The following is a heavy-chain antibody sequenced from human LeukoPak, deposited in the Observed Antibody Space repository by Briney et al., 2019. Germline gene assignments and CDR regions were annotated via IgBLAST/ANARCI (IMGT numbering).Heavy chain of an antibody. CDR1: GESFSAYY. V-gene: IGHV4-34*01. D-gene: IGHD3-10*01. Sequence: SETLSLTCAVYGESFSAYYWSWIRQSPGKGLEWWGEINQSGSTNYNTSLKSRVTISVDTSKNQSSLKLRSVTAADTAVYYCASETYYYGSGSRYNGVWGKGTTVTVSS. J-gene: IGHJ6*04. CDR2: INQSGST. CDR3: ASETYYYGSGSRYNGV.